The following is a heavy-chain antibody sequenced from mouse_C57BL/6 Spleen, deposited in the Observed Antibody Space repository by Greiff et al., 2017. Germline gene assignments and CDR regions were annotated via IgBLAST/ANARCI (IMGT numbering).Heavy chain of an antibody. CDR3: TRVAYYYGSSSGYFDY. J-gene: IGHJ2*01. V-gene: IGHV1-15*01. D-gene: IGHD1-1*01. CDR2: IDPETGGT. Sequence: QVQLKQSGAELVRPGASVTLSCKASGYTFTDYEMHWVKQTPVHGLEWIGAIDPETGGTAYNQKFKGKAILTADKSSSTAYMELRSLTSEDSAVYYCTRVAYYYGSSSGYFDYWGQGTTLTVSS. CDR1: GYTFTDYE.